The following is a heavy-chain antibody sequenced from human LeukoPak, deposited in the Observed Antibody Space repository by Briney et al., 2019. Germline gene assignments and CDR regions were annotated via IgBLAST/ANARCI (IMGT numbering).Heavy chain of an antibody. V-gene: IGHV1-69*13. CDR1: GGTFSSYA. Sequence: RASVKVSCKASGGTFSSYAISWVRQAPGQGLEWMGGIIPIFGTANYAQKFQGRVTITADESTSTAYMELSSLRSEDTAVYYCARVSVAGPNFDYWGQGTLVTVSS. D-gene: IGHD6-19*01. CDR3: ARVSVAGPNFDY. J-gene: IGHJ4*02. CDR2: IIPIFGTA.